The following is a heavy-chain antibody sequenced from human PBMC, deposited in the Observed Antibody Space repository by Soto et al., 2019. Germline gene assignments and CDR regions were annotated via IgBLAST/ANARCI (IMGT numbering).Heavy chain of an antibody. V-gene: IGHV3-30*18. CDR2: ISYDGSNK. J-gene: IGHJ6*02. CDR1: GFTFSSYG. CDR3: AKEGTGYSSSWYGPTFYGMDV. Sequence: GGSLRLSCAASGFTFSSYGLHWVRQAPGKGLEWVAVISYDGSNKYYADSVKGRFTISRDNSKNTLYLQMNSLRAEDSAVYYCAKEGTGYSSSWYGPTFYGMDVWGQGTTVTVSS. D-gene: IGHD6-13*01.